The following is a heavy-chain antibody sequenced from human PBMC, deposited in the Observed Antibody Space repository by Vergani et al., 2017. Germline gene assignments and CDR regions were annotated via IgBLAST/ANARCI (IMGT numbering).Heavy chain of an antibody. J-gene: IGHJ4*02. D-gene: IGHD3-10*01. CDR2: IYYSGST. V-gene: IGHV4-59*01. CDR1: GGSISSYY. Sequence: QVQLQESGPGLVKPSETLSLTCTVSGGSISSYYWSWIRQPPGKGLEWIGYIYYSGSTNYNPSLKSRVTISVDTSKNQFSLKLSSVTAADTAVYYCAREGGGSGDPVDYWGQGTLVTVSS. CDR3: AREGGGSGDPVDY.